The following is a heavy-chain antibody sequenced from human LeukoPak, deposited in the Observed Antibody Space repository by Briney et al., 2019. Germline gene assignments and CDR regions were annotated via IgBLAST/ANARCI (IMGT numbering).Heavy chain of an antibody. CDR1: GFSFSSYS. Sequence: GGSLRLSCAASGFSFSSYSMNWVRQAPGKGLEWVSYISGSGNAIHYTDSVKGRFTISRDNAKNALYLQMNSLRAEDTAVYFCARDYLYAFDHWGQGNLVTVSS. CDR2: ISGSGNAI. V-gene: IGHV3-48*01. CDR3: ARDYLYAFDH. D-gene: IGHD2-2*01. J-gene: IGHJ4*02.